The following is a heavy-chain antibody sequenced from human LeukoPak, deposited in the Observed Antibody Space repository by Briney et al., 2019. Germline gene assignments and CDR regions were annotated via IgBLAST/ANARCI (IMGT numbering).Heavy chain of an antibody. D-gene: IGHD1-26*01. V-gene: IGHV4-61*02. CDR3: ARGGELSNDY. CDR1: GGSISSGSYY. J-gene: IGHJ4*02. Sequence: PSQTLSLTCTVSGGSISSGSYYWSWIRQPAGKXLEWSGRIYTSGSTNYNPSLKSRVTISVDTSKNQFSLKLSSVTAADTAVYYCARGGELSNDYWGQGTLVTVSS. CDR2: IYTSGST.